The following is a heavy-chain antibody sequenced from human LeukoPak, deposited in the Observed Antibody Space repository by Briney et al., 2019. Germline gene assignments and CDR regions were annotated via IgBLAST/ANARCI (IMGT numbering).Heavy chain of an antibody. Sequence: SETLSLTCTVSGGSISSYYWSWIRKPAGKGLEWIGRIYTSGSTNYNPSLKSRVTMSVDTSKNQFSLKLSSVTAADTAVYYCARVLRFLESYYMDVWGKGTTVTVSS. V-gene: IGHV4-4*07. J-gene: IGHJ6*03. D-gene: IGHD3-3*01. CDR2: IYTSGST. CDR3: ARVLRFLESYYMDV. CDR1: GGSISSYY.